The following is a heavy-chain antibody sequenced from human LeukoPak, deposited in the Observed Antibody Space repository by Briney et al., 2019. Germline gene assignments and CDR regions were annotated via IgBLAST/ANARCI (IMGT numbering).Heavy chain of an antibody. Sequence: TGGSLRLSCAASGFTFSSYSMNWVRQAPGKGLEWVSSISSSSSYIYYADSVKGRFTISRDNAKNSLYLQMNSLRAEDTAVYYCARERRSVVITTDAFDIWGQGTMVTVSS. J-gene: IGHJ3*02. CDR3: ARERRSVVITTDAFDI. V-gene: IGHV3-21*01. D-gene: IGHD3-22*01. CDR2: ISSSSSYI. CDR1: GFTFSSYS.